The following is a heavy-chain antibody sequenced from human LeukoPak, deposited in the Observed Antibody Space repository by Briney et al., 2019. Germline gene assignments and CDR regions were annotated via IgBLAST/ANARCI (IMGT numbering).Heavy chain of an antibody. J-gene: IGHJ6*02. D-gene: IGHD3-3*01. Sequence: PGGSLRLSCAASGFTFDDYAMHWVRQAPGKGLEWVSGISWNSGSIGYADSVKGRFTISRDNAKNSLYLQMNSLGAEDTALYYCAKDRGWSGYYPPYYYYYGMDVWGQGTTVTVSS. CDR1: GFTFDDYA. CDR2: ISWNSGSI. V-gene: IGHV3-9*01. CDR3: AKDRGWSGYYPPYYYYYGMDV.